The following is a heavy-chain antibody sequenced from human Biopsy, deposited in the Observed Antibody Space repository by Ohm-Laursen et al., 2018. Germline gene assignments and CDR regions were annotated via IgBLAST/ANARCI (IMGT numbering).Heavy chain of an antibody. V-gene: IGHV4-39*01. CDR1: GGPISSSTTYY. J-gene: IGHJ5*02. CDR2: IYNTETT. CDR3: ARHPTGFWFDP. Sequence: PSQTLSLTCPVSGGPISSSTTYYWAWLRQPPGKGLEWIGSIYNTETTFYNPSLKSRVTISVDTSTNQFSLKVSSVTAADTALYFCARHPTGFWFDPWGHGTLVTVSS.